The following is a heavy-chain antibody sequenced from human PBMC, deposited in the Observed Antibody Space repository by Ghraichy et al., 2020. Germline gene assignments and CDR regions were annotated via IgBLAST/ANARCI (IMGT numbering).Heavy chain of an antibody. CDR2: ISYDESNK. Sequence: GGSLRLSCAASGFTFSSYAMHWVRQAPGKGLEWVAVISYDESNKYYADSVKGRFTISRDNSKNTLYLQMNSLRAEDTAMYYCARGISGSSGWPYYFDYWGQGTLVTVSS. J-gene: IGHJ4*02. CDR3: ARGISGSSGWPYYFDY. V-gene: IGHV3-30-3*01. CDR1: GFTFSSYA. D-gene: IGHD6-19*01.